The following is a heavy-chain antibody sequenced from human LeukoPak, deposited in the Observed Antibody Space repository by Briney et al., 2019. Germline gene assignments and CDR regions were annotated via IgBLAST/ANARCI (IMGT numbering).Heavy chain of an antibody. CDR3: GRGVGNYYDRSGYSY. CDR2: ISAYNGNT. CDR1: GYTFTSYG. D-gene: IGHD3-22*01. J-gene: IGHJ4*02. V-gene: IGHV1-18*01. Sequence: ASVKVSCKASGYTFTSYGISWVRQAPGQGLEWMGWISAYNGNTNYAQKLQGRVTMTTDTSTSTAYMELRSLRADDTAVYYCGRGVGNYYDRSGYSYWGQGTLVTVSS.